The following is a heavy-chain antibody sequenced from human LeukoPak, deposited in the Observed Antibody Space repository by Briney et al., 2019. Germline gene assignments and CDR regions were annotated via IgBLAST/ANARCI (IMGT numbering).Heavy chain of an antibody. CDR2: IYYSGST. D-gene: IGHD6-19*01. J-gene: IGHJ5*02. Sequence: SETLSLTCAVYGGSFSGYYWSWIRQPPGKGLEWIGSIYYSGSTYYNPSLKSRVTISVDTSKNRFSLKLSSVTAADTAVYYCARQAVAGTCWFDPWGQGTLVTVSS. V-gene: IGHV4-34*01. CDR1: GGSFSGYY. CDR3: ARQAVAGTCWFDP.